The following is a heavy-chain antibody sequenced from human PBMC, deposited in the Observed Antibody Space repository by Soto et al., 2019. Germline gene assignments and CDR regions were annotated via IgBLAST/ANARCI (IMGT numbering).Heavy chain of an antibody. D-gene: IGHD6-19*01. J-gene: IGHJ1*01. CDR2: ISGSGGST. V-gene: IGHV3-23*01. CDR3: AKDAGSHLYSSGWYVSEYFQH. CDR1: GFTFSSYA. Sequence: EVQLLESGGGLVQPGGSLRLSCAASGFTFSSYAMSWVRQAPGKGLEWVSAISGSGGSTYYADSVKGRFTISRDNSKNTLYQQMNSLRAEDTAVYYCAKDAGSHLYSSGWYVSEYFQHWGQGTLVTVSS.